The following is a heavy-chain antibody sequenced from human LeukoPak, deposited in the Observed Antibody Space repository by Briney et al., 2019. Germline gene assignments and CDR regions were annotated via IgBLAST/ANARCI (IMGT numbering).Heavy chain of an antibody. CDR3: ARHKAHGSRGLDY. V-gene: IGHV4-34*01. CDR1: GGSFSGYY. J-gene: IGHJ4*02. CDR2: INHSGST. Sequence: SETLSLTCAVYGGSFSGYYWSWIRQPPGKGLEWIGEINHSGSTNYNPSLKSRVTISVDTSKNQFSLKLSSVTAADTAVYYCARHKAHGSRGLDYWGQGTLVTVSS. D-gene: IGHD3-10*01.